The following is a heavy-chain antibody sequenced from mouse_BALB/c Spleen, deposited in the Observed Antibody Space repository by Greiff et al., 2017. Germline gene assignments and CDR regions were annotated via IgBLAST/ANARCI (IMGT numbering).Heavy chain of an antibody. Sequence: EVMLVESGGGLVQPGGSLKLSCAASGFDFSRYWMSWVRQAPGKGLEWIGEINPDSSTINYTPSLKDKFIISRDNAKNTLYLQMSKVRSEDTALYYCAREGYYRYDGPAWFAYWGQGTLVTVSA. CDR2: INPDSSTI. D-gene: IGHD2-14*01. CDR1: GFDFSRYW. CDR3: AREGYYRYDGPAWFAY. V-gene: IGHV4-1*02. J-gene: IGHJ3*01.